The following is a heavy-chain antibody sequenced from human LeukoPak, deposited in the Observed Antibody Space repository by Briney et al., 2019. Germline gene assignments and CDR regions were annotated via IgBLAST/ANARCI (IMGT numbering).Heavy chain of an antibody. J-gene: IGHJ6*03. CDR2: INPSGGST. CDR3: VRAMAGTAYYMDV. V-gene: IGHV1-46*01. CDR1: GYTFTSYY. Sequence: ASVKVSCKASGYTFTSYYMHWVRQAPGQGLEWMGIINPSGGSTSYAQKFQGRVTMTRDMSTSTVYMELSSLRSEDTAVYYCVRAMAGTAYYMDVWGKGTTVTVSS. D-gene: IGHD6-19*01.